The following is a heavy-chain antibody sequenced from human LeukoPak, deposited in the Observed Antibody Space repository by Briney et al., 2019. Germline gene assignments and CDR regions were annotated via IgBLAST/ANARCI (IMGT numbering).Heavy chain of an antibody. V-gene: IGHV4-39*01. J-gene: IGHJ4*02. Sequence: SETLSLTCTVSGGSISSGSYYWGWIRQPPGKGLEWIGSIYYSGSTYYNPSLKSRVTISVDTSKNQFSLKLSSVTAADTAVYYCARLGGRYCSSTSCYGQDLFDYWGQGTLVTVSS. CDR2: IYYSGST. CDR3: ARLGGRYCSSTSCYGQDLFDY. CDR1: GGSISSGSYY. D-gene: IGHD2-2*01.